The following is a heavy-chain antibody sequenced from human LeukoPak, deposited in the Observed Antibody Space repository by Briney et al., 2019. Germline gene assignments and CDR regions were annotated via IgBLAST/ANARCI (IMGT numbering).Heavy chain of an antibody. CDR1: GFTFSSYE. V-gene: IGHV3-72*01. CDR2: IRNKANSYTT. CDR3: VAMLRGVGY. Sequence: GGSLRLSCAASGFTFSSYEMNWVRQALGKGLEWVGRIRNKANSYTTEYAASVKGSFTISRDDSKNSLYLQMNSLKTEDTAVYYCVAMLRGVGYWGQGTLVTVSS. J-gene: IGHJ4*02. D-gene: IGHD3-10*01.